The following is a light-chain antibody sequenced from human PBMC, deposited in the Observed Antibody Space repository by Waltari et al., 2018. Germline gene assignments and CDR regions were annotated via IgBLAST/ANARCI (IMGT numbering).Light chain of an antibody. CDR1: QSVGDTY. V-gene: IGKV3-20*01. CDR3: HQSGGSGRA. CDR2: GAS. J-gene: IGKJ4*01. Sequence: ENVLTQSPGTLSLSPGERATLSCRARQSVGDTYLAWYQQKPGKAPQLLNYGASTRATGIPDKVSGSGSGTDFTLTISRLEPEDVAVYYCHQSGGSGRAFGGGTKVEIK.